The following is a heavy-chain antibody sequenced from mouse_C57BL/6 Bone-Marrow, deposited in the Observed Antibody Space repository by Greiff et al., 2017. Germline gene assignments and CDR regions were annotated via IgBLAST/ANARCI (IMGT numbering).Heavy chain of an antibody. CDR1: GYTFTGYW. J-gene: IGHJ1*03. D-gene: IGHD1-1*01. V-gene: IGHV1-9*01. CDR2: ILPGSGST. CDR3: ARWDGSSYGYFDV. Sequence: VQLQQSGAELMKPGASVKLSCKATGYTFTGYWIEWVKQRPGHGLEWIGEILPGSGSTNYNEKFKGKATVTADTSSNTAYMPLSSRTTDDSAIYYWARWDGSSYGYFDVWGTGTTVTVSS.